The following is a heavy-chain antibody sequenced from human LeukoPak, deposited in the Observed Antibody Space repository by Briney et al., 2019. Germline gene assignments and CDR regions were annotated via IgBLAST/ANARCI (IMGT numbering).Heavy chain of an antibody. CDR1: GFTVSSNY. J-gene: IGHJ4*02. V-gene: IGHV3-53*01. D-gene: IGHD1-26*01. CDR3: ARAQVGATPPYVDY. CDR2: IYSGGST. Sequence: GRSLRLSCAASGFTVSSNYMSWVRQAPGKGLEWVSVIYSGGSTYYADSVKGRFTISRDNAKNSLYLQMNSLRAEDTAVYYCARAQVGATPPYVDYWGQGTLVTVSS.